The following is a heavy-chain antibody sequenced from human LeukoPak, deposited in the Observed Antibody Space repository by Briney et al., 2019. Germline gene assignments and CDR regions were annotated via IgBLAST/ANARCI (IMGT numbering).Heavy chain of an antibody. CDR1: GGSISSYY. CDR2: IYYSGST. Sequence: SETLSLTCTVSGGSISSYYWSWIRQPPGKGLEWIGYIYYSGSTNYNPSLKSRVTISVDTSKNQFSLKLSSVTAADTAVYYCARDGGITMSQHWGQGTLVTVSS. J-gene: IGHJ1*01. CDR3: ARDGGITMSQH. D-gene: IGHD3-10*02. V-gene: IGHV4-59*12.